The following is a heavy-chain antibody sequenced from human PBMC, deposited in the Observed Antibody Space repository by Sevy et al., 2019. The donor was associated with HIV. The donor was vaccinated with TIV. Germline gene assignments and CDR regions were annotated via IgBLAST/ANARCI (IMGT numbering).Heavy chain of an antibody. D-gene: IGHD5-18*01. J-gene: IGHJ4*02. V-gene: IGHV4-39*01. CDR3: ARHSFKHGYRPHYFDY. CDR2: IYHSGST. Sequence: SETLSLTCSVSGGSITSKNYFWAWIRQSPGKGLEWMGSIYHSGSTYHSPSLQSRVGISVDTSRRHFSLKLSSVTATDTAVYYCARHSFKHGYRPHYFDYWSQGTLVTVSS. CDR1: GGSITSKNYF.